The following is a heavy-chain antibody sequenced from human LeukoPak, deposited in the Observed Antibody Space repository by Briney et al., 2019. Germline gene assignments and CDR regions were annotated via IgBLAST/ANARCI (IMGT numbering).Heavy chain of an antibody. Sequence: PGGSLRLSCAASGFTFSRYAIHWVRQAPGKGLEWVAIVSFDGRSKYYADSVQGRVIVSRDNSKTTVFLQMNSLRTDDTAVYFCARQSGEAMKVAIFAGDYLDCWVQGTLVTVSS. V-gene: IGHV3-30*04. CDR2: VSFDGRSK. J-gene: IGHJ4*01. D-gene: IGHD3-22*01. CDR1: GFTFSRYA. CDR3: ARQSGEAMKVAIFAGDYLDC.